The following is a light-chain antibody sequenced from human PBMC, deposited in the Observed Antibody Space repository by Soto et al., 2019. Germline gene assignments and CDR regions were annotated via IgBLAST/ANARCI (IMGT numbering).Light chain of an antibody. CDR3: QRYVSSQFT. V-gene: IGKV3-20*01. J-gene: IGKJ3*01. CDR1: QSVGSNY. CDR2: GAS. Sequence: EIVLTQSPGTLSLSPGERATLSCRASQSVGSNYLAWYQQKPGQAPRLLIYGASSRATGIPDRFSGSGTGTDFTLTINRLEPEDFAVYYCQRYVSSQFTFGPGTKVDIK.